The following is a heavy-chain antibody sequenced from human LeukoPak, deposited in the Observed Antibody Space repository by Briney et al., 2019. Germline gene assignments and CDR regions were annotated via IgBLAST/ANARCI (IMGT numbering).Heavy chain of an antibody. CDR3: ATPRYYDFWSGYPLEDDAFDI. Sequence: VSAKVSCKASGYTFTSYDINWARQATGQGLEWMGWMNPNSGTPGYAQKFQGRVTMTRNTSISTAYMELSSLRSEDTAVYYCATPRYYDFWSGYPLEDDAFDIWGQGTMVTVSS. CDR2: MNPNSGTP. CDR1: GYTFTSYD. V-gene: IGHV1-8*01. D-gene: IGHD3-3*01. J-gene: IGHJ3*02.